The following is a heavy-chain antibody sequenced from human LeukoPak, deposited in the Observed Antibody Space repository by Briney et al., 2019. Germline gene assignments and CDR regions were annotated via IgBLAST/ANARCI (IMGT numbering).Heavy chain of an antibody. Sequence: PSETLSLTCAVYGGSFSGYYWSWIRQPPGKGLEWIGEINHSGSTNYNPSLKSRVTISVDTSKNQFSLKLSSVTAADTAVYYCARGRDSSGYYGGFNYFDYWGQGTLVTVSS. CDR2: INHSGST. CDR1: GGSFSGYY. J-gene: IGHJ4*02. V-gene: IGHV4-34*01. CDR3: ARGRDSSGYYGGFNYFDY. D-gene: IGHD3-22*01.